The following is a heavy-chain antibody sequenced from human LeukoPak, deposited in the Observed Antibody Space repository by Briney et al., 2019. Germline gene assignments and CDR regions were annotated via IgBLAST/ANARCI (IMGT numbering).Heavy chain of an antibody. V-gene: IGHV4-30-2*01. CDR1: GGSISSGGYY. Sequence: SETLSLTCTVSGGSISSGGYYWSWIRQPPGKGLEWIGYIYHSGSTYYNPSLKSRVTISVDRSKNQFSLKLSSVTAADTAVYYCARCHSSSWTLFDYWGQGTLVTVSS. D-gene: IGHD6-13*01. J-gene: IGHJ4*02. CDR3: ARCHSSSWTLFDY. CDR2: IYHSGST.